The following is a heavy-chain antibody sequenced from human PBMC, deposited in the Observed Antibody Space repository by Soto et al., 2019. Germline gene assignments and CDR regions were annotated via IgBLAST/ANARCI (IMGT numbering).Heavy chain of an antibody. CDR3: ASLGYSYGSAYYYYMDV. CDR1: GGTFSSYT. V-gene: IGHV1-69*02. CDR2: IIPILGIA. D-gene: IGHD5-18*01. Sequence: SVKVSCKASGGTFSSYTISWVRQAPGQGLEWMGRIIPILGIANYAQKFQGRVTITADKSTSTAYMELSSLRSEDTAVYYCASLGYSYGSAYYYYMDVWGKGTTVTVSS. J-gene: IGHJ6*03.